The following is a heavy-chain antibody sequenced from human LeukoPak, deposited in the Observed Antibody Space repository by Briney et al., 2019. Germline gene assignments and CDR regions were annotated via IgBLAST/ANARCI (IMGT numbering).Heavy chain of an antibody. D-gene: IGHD4-17*01. J-gene: IGHJ3*02. CDR1: GGSISSGGYS. Sequence: PSETLSLTCVVSGGSISSGGYSWSWIRQPPGKGLEWIGYIYHSGSTYYNPSLKSRVTISVDRSKNQFSLKLSSVTAADTAVYYCAREGYGDQGAYAFDIWGQGTMVTVSS. V-gene: IGHV4-30-2*01. CDR2: IYHSGST. CDR3: AREGYGDQGAYAFDI.